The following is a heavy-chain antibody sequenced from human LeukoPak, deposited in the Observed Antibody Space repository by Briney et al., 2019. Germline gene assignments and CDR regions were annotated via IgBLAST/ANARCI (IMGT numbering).Heavy chain of an antibody. CDR3: ARDRAYYDSSGCNPRLDS. CDR2: TSYDGSNK. Sequence: GRSLRLSCAASGFTFSSYGMHWVRQAPGKGLEWVAVTSYDGSNKYYADSVKGRFTISRDNSKNTLYLQMNSLRAEDTAVYYCARDRAYYDSSGCNPRLDSWGQGTPVTVSS. V-gene: IGHV3-30*19. D-gene: IGHD3-22*01. J-gene: IGHJ4*02. CDR1: GFTFSSYG.